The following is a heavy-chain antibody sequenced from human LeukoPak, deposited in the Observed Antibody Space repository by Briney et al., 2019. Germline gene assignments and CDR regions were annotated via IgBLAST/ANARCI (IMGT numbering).Heavy chain of an antibody. CDR3: AKVLLGAVDY. Sequence: GRSLRLSCAASGFTFSSYGMHWVRQAPGKGLEWVAVISYDGSNKYYADSVKGRFTISRDNSKSTLYLQMNSLRAEDTAVYYCAKVLLGAVDYWGQGTLVTVSS. CDR2: ISYDGSNK. J-gene: IGHJ4*02. CDR1: GFTFSSYG. D-gene: IGHD3-16*01. V-gene: IGHV3-30*18.